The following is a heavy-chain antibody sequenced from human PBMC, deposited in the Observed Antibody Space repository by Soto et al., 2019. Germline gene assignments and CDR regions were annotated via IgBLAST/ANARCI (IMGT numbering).Heavy chain of an antibody. CDR2: IIPLLGIA. D-gene: IGHD1-1*01. Sequence: QVQLVQSGAEVKKPGSSVKVSCTASGGSFSSNTISWVRQAPGQGLEWMGRIIPLLGIANYAQKFQGRVRITADKSTSTAYMELSSLRSEDTAVYYCARDRGTNWNDYGVDVWGQGTTVTVSS. CDR3: ARDRGTNWNDYGVDV. J-gene: IGHJ6*02. V-gene: IGHV1-69*08. CDR1: GGSFSSNT.